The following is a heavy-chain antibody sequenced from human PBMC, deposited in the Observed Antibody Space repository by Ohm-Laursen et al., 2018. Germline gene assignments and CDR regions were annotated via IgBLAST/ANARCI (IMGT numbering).Heavy chain of an antibody. CDR3: ARGVTGTTYY. CDR1: GFTFSTYS. Sequence: SLRLSCAASGFTFSTYSMNWVRQAPGKGLEWLSYIDASGGTIYYADSMEGRFTISRDNAKNELYLQMNSLRAEDTAVYYCARGVTGTTYYWGQGTLVTVSS. J-gene: IGHJ4*02. D-gene: IGHD1-20*01. CDR2: IDASGGTI. V-gene: IGHV3-48*01.